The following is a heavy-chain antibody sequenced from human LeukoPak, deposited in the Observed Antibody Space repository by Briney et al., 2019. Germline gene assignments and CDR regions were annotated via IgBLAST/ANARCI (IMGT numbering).Heavy chain of an antibody. D-gene: IGHD6-19*01. CDR3: ARGRNSGWEGDAFDI. CDR1: GFTFSSYD. V-gene: IGHV3-13*01. Sequence: PGGSLRLSCAASGFTFSSYDMHWVRQATGKGLEWVSAIGTAGDTYYPGSVKGRFTISRENAKNSLYLQMNSLRARDTAVYYCARGRNSGWEGDAFDIWGQGTMVTVSS. CDR2: IGTAGDT. J-gene: IGHJ3*02.